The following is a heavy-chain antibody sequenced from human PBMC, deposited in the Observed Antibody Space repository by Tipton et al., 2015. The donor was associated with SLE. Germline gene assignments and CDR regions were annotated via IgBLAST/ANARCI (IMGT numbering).Heavy chain of an antibody. CDR3: ARNHGDAYNI. J-gene: IGHJ3*02. CDR1: GDSISSYY. Sequence: TLSLTCTVSGDSISSYYWSWIRQPPGKGLEWIGYIYYTGITNYNPSLKSRVTVSVDTSKKYFSLKLSSVTTADTAVYYCARNHGDAYNIWGQGTMVTVSS. V-gene: IGHV4-59*01. D-gene: IGHD1-14*01. CDR2: IYYTGIT.